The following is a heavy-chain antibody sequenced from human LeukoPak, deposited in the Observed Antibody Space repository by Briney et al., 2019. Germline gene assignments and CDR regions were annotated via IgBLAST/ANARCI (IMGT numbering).Heavy chain of an antibody. CDR3: ARRGYDADAFDI. D-gene: IGHD5-12*01. Sequence: SETLSLTCTVSGGSISSYYWSWIRQPPGKGLEWIGYIYYGGSTNYNPSLKSRVTISVDTSKNQFSLKLSSVTAADTAVYYCARRGYDADAFDIWGQGTMVTVSS. J-gene: IGHJ3*02. V-gene: IGHV4-59*08. CDR2: IYYGGST. CDR1: GGSISSYY.